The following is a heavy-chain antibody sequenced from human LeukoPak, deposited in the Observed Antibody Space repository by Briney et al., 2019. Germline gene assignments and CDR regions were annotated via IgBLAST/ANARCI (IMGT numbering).Heavy chain of an antibody. D-gene: IGHD6-13*01. V-gene: IGHV4-39*01. Sequence: TSETLSLTCTVSGGSISSDGYYWSWIRQPPGKGLEWIGSIYYSGSTYYNPSLKSRVTISVDTSKNQFSLKLSSVTAADTAVYYCARHEGGPDSSSTIGAFDIWGQGTMVTVSS. CDR2: IYYSGST. J-gene: IGHJ3*02. CDR1: GGSISSDGYY. CDR3: ARHEGGPDSSSTIGAFDI.